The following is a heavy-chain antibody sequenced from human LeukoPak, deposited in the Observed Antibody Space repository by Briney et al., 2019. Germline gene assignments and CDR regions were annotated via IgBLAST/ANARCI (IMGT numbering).Heavy chain of an antibody. CDR1: GGTFSSYA. V-gene: IGHV1-69*01. CDR2: IIPIFGTA. CDR3: ARDPLNDYGDYYGMDV. Sequence: SVKVSCKASGGTFSSYAISGVRQPPGQGLEWMGGIIPIFGTANYAQKFQGRVTITADESTSTAYMELSSLRSEDTAVYYCARDPLNDYGDYYGMDVWGKGTTVTVSS. J-gene: IGHJ6*04. D-gene: IGHD4-17*01.